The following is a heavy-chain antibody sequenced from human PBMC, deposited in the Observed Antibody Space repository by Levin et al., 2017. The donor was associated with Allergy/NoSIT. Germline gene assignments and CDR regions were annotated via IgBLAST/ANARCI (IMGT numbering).Heavy chain of an antibody. J-gene: IGHJ4*02. V-gene: IGHV4-39*01. Sequence: SETLSLTCTVSGGSISSSSYYWGWIRQPPGKGLEWIGSIYYSGSTYYNPSLKSRVTISVDTSKNQFSLKLSSVTAADTAVYYCARYGVVATIYYFDYWGQGTLVTVSS. CDR2: IYYSGST. D-gene: IGHD5-12*01. CDR1: GGSISSSSYY. CDR3: ARYGVVATIYYFDY.